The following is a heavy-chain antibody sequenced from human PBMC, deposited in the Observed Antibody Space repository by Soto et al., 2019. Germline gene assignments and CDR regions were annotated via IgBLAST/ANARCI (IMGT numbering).Heavy chain of an antibody. CDR3: ARSESVVPAFDAIDI. J-gene: IGHJ3*02. CDR1: GYSFTSYW. D-gene: IGHD2-2*01. Sequence: GESLKISCKGSGYSFTSYWIGWVRQMPGKGLEWMGIIYPGDSDTRYSPSFQGQVTISADKSISTAYLQWSSLKASDTAMYYCARSESVVPAFDAIDIWGQGTMVTVSS. CDR2: IYPGDSDT. V-gene: IGHV5-51*01.